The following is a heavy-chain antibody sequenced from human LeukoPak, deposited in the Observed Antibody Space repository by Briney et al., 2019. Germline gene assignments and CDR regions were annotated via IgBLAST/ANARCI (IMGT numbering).Heavy chain of an antibody. D-gene: IGHD5-12*01. J-gene: IGHJ4*02. Sequence: GGSLRLSCAASGFTFSDYYMDWVRQAPGKGLEWVGRIRNKANSHTTEYAASVKGRFTISRDDSKNSLYLQMNSLKTDDTAVYYCARQWSRGGYESGFDYWGQGTLVTVSS. CDR3: ARQWSRGGYESGFDY. CDR2: IRNKANSHTT. V-gene: IGHV3-72*01. CDR1: GFTFSDYY.